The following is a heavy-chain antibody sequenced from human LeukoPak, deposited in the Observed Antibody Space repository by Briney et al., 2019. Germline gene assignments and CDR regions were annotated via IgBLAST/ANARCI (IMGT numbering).Heavy chain of an antibody. CDR1: GYTFTNYD. J-gene: IGHJ4*02. Sequence: ASVKVSCKASGYTFTNYDINWVRQATGQGLQWLGWMNPNNDDTDYAPKFQDRVTLTWNTSINTAYMELSSLRSEDTAVYYCARAVHDYDSAGYYFGYYFDSWGQGTLVTVSS. D-gene: IGHD3-22*01. V-gene: IGHV1-8*01. CDR3: ARAVHDYDSAGYYFGYYFDS. CDR2: MNPNNDDT.